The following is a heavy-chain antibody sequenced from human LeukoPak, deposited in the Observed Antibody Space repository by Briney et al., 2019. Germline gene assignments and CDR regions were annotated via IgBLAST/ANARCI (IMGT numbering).Heavy chain of an antibody. CDR2: INPDGSQS. CDR1: GFTFSHYW. Sequence: PGGSLRLSCAPSGFTFSHYWMTWVRQAPGKGLEWVANINPDGSQSYYVDSMKGRFTASRDNARNSLYLQMNSLRAEDTAVYYCARSITVAGTLDYFDYWGQGTLVTVSS. CDR3: ARSITVAGTLDYFDY. D-gene: IGHD6-19*01. V-gene: IGHV3-7*03. J-gene: IGHJ4*02.